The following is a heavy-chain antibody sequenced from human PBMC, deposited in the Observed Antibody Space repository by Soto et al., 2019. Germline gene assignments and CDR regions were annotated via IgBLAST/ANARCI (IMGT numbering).Heavy chain of an antibody. CDR1: GGTFSSYA. CDR3: AREYRGSYLADFDY. V-gene: IGHV1-69*13. D-gene: IGHD1-26*01. Sequence: GASVKVSCKASGGTFSSYAISWVRQAPGQGLEWMGGIIPIFGTANYAQKFQGRVTITADESTSTAYMELSSLRSEDTAVYYCAREYRGSYLADFDYWGQGTLVTVSS. CDR2: IIPIFGTA. J-gene: IGHJ4*02.